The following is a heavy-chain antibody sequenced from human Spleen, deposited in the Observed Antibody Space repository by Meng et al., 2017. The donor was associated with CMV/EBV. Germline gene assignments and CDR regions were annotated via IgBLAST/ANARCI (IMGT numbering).Heavy chain of an antibody. J-gene: IGHJ6*02. V-gene: IGHV4-38-2*02. CDR3: AREVRSYYYYGMDV. CDR2: IYHSGST. CDR1: GYSISSGYY. D-gene: IGHD3-10*01. Sequence: SETLSLTCTVSGYSISSGYYWGWIRQPPGKGLEWIGSIYHSGSTHYNPSLKSRVTISADTSKNQFSLKLSSVTAADTAVYYCAREVRSYYYYGMDVWGQGTTVTVSS.